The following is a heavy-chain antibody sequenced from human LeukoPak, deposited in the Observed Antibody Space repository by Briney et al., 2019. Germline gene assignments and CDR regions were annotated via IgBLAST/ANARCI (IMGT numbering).Heavy chain of an antibody. CDR1: GGSISSYY. V-gene: IGHV4-59*01. Sequence: SETLSLTCTVSGGSISSYYWSWIRQPPGKGLEWIGYIYYNGSTNYNPSLKSRVTISVDTSKNQFSLKLSSVTAADTAVYYCARDGSSWAGGWFDPWGQGTLVTVSS. J-gene: IGHJ5*02. CDR3: ARDGSSWAGGWFDP. D-gene: IGHD6-13*01. CDR2: IYYNGST.